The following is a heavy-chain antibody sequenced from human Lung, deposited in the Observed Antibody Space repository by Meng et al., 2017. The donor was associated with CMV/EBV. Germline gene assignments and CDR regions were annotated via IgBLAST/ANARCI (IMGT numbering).Heavy chain of an antibody. V-gene: IGHV4-4*02. D-gene: IGHD3-10*01. CDR1: GDSIISSNW. CDR3: ARRGPQLYDY. CDR2: IHHSGTT. J-gene: IGHJ4*02. Sequence: SETLSLTCAVSGDSIISSNWCSLLRQPPGEGLEWIGGIHHSGTTNYNPSLKSRVTISVDKSKNQFSLKLTSVTAADTAFYYCARRGPQLYDYWGQGTLVTVSS.